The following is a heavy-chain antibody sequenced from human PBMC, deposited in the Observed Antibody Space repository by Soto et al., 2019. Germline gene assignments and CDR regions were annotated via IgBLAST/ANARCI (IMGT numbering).Heavy chain of an antibody. J-gene: IGHJ4*02. CDR2: INHSGST. D-gene: IGHD6-13*01. Sequence: SETLSLTCSVSGGSLSNYDWSWIRQPPGKGLEWIGEINHSGSTNYNPSLKSRVTISVDTSKNQFSLKLSSVTAADTAVYYCASFYSSSWYYFDYWGQGTLVTVSS. CDR1: GGSLSNYD. V-gene: IGHV4-34*01. CDR3: ASFYSSSWYYFDY.